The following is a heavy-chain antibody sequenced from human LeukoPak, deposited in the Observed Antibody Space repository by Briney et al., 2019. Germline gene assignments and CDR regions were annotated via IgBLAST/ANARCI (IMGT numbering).Heavy chain of an antibody. D-gene: IGHD3-22*01. J-gene: IGHJ4*02. Sequence: SETLSLTCTVSGGSISSYYWTWIRQPPGKGLEWIGYIYYSGSTNYNPSLKSRVTISVDTSKNQFSLKLSSVTAADTPVYYCASHYYETGYFDYWGQGTLVTVSS. CDR1: GGSISSYY. CDR2: IYYSGST. V-gene: IGHV4-59*01. CDR3: ASHYYETGYFDY.